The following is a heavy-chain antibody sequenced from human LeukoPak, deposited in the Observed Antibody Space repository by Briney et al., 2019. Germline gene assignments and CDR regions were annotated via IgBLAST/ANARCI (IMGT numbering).Heavy chain of an antibody. CDR2: IYYSGST. J-gene: IGHJ4*02. Sequence: SETLSLTCTVSGGSISSSSYYWGWIRQPPGKGLEWIGSIYYSGSTYYNPSLKSRVTISVDTSKNQFSLKLSSVTAAETAVYYCARLSDILTGYYDYWGQGTLVTVSS. CDR1: GGSISSSSYY. D-gene: IGHD3-9*01. V-gene: IGHV4-39*01. CDR3: ARLSDILTGYYDY.